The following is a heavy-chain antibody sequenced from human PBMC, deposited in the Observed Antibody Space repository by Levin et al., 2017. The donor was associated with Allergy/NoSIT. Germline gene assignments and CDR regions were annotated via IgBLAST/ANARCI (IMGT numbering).Heavy chain of an antibody. CDR2: VHNSGGT. V-gene: IGHV4-34*01. D-gene: IGHD3-16*02. Sequence: SQTLSLTCAVYGGSLGGYFWTWVRQPPGRGLEWIGEVHNSGGTNYNPSLKTRAIISLDTSKNQFSLKLLSVTAADTAVYYCARRVRNYGYGWGSYRYNWFDPWGQGTLVTVSS. J-gene: IGHJ5*02. CDR1: GGSLGGYF. CDR3: ARRVRNYGYGWGSYRYNWFDP.